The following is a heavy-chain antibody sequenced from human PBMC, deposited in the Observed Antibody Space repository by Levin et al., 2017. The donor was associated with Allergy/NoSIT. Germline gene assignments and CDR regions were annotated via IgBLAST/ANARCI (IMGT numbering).Heavy chain of an antibody. Sequence: GESLKISCKGSGYSFTSYWIGWVRQMPGKGLEWMGIIYPGDSDTRYSPSFQGQVTISADKSISTAYLQWSSLKASDTAMYYCARWAYYYGSGSYHISHYFDYWGQGTLVTVSS. J-gene: IGHJ4*02. D-gene: IGHD3-10*01. V-gene: IGHV5-51*01. CDR3: ARWAYYYGSGSYHISHYFDY. CDR1: GYSFTSYW. CDR2: IYPGDSDT.